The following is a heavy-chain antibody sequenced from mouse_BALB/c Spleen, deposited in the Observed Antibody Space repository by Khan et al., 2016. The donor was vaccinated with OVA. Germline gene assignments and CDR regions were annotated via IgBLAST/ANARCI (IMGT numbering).Heavy chain of an antibody. J-gene: IGHJ1*01. Sequence: EVQLQESGPGLVKPSQSLSLTCSVTGYSITSGYYWNWNRQFPGNKLEWMGYISYDGSNNYNPSLKNRISITRDTSKNQFFLKLNSVTTEDTATYYRARERRYDWYFDVWGAGTTVTVSS. V-gene: IGHV3-6*02. CDR1: GYSITSGYY. CDR3: ARERRYDWYFDV. CDR2: ISYDGSN. D-gene: IGHD2-14*01.